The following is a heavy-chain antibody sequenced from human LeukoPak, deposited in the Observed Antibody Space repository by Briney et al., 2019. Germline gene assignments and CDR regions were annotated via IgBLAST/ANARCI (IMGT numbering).Heavy chain of an antibody. CDR2: ISYDGSNK. V-gene: IGHV3-30*18. CDR3: AKEKADY. Sequence: GGSLRLSCAASGFTFSSYGMSWVRQAPGKGLEWVAVISYDGSNKYYADSVKGRFTISRDNSKNTLYLQMNSLRAEDTAVYYCAKEKADYWGQGTLVTVSS. J-gene: IGHJ4*02. CDR1: GFTFSSYG.